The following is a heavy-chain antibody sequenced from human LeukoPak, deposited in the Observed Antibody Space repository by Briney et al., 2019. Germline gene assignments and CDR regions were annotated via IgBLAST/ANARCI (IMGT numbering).Heavy chain of an antibody. CDR3: ARASYCSGGSCSYYYYYYMDV. J-gene: IGHJ6*03. V-gene: IGHV4-34*01. D-gene: IGHD2-15*01. CDR2: INHSGST. CDR1: GGPFSGYH. Sequence: PSETLSLTCAVYGGPFSGYHWSWIRQPPGKGLEWIGEINHSGSTNYNPSLKSRVTISVDTSKNQFSLKQSSVTAADTAVYYCARASYCSGGSCSYYYYYYMDVWGKGATVTVSS.